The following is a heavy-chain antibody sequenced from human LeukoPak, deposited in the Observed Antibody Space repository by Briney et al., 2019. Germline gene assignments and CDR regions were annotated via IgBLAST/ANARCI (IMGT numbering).Heavy chain of an antibody. CDR2: IRYDGSNK. V-gene: IGHV3-30*02. D-gene: IGHD3-22*01. Sequence: GGSLRLSCAASGFTFSSYGMHWVRQAPGKGLEWVAFIRYDGSNKYYADSVKGRFTISRDNSKNTAYLQMNSLKTEDTAVYYCTRHGGRDYYDSSEDAFDIWGQGTMVIVSS. J-gene: IGHJ3*02. CDR3: TRHGGRDYYDSSEDAFDI. CDR1: GFTFSSYG.